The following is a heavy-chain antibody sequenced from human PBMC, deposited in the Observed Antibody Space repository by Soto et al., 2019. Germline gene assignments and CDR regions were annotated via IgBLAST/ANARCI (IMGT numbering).Heavy chain of an antibody. D-gene: IGHD6-19*01. CDR2: TYYNGDT. J-gene: IGHJ4*02. V-gene: IGHV4-61*08. CDR3: ARGPANIDGWRTFDL. Sequence: SETLSLTCTLSDDSFRGAEYYWSWIRQPLGKGPEWIGYTYYNGDTKYNPALRSRVTMSEDTSKNQFSLRLSSVTAADTAVYFCARGPANIDGWRTFDLWGRGILVT. CDR1: DDSFRGAEYY.